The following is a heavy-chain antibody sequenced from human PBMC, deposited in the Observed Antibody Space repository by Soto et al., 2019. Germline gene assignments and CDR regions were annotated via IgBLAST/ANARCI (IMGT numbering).Heavy chain of an antibody. J-gene: IGHJ4*02. Sequence: SETLSLTCAVYGGSFSGYYWSWIRQPPGKGLEWIGEINHSGSTNYNPSLKSRVTISVDASKNQFSLKLSSVTAADTAVYYCARGGRNWNYYFDYWGQGTLVTVSS. CDR2: INHSGST. CDR1: GGSFSGYY. V-gene: IGHV4-34*01. CDR3: ARGGRNWNYYFDY. D-gene: IGHD1-7*01.